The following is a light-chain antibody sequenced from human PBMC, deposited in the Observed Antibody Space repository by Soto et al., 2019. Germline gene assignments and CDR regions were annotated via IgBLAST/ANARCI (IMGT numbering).Light chain of an antibody. Sequence: DIHLTQSPSFLSDSVGDRVTITCLPSQAVPNYMAWYQQKLGKAPKLLIFQESTLHSGVPSRFSGRKPGTQYTRTIGSLQPEDCATSYWQHVKTYPRTFDGGTKVDIK. J-gene: IGKJ4*01. CDR1: QAVPNY. CDR3: QHVKTYPRT. CDR2: QES. V-gene: IGKV1-9*01.